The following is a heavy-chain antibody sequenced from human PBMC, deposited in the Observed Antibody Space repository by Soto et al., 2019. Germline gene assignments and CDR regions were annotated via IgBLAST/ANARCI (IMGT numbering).Heavy chain of an antibody. V-gene: IGHV3-33*01. J-gene: IGHJ4*02. Sequence: QVQLVESGGGVVQPGRSLRLSCAASGFTFSSYGMHWVRQAPGKGLEWVAVIWYDGSNKYYADSVKGRFTISRDNSKNTLYLQMNSLRAEDTAVYYCRSQQLDPSFDFDYWGQGTLVTVSS. CDR1: GFTFSSYG. CDR2: IWYDGSNK. D-gene: IGHD6-13*01. CDR3: RSQQLDPSFDFDY.